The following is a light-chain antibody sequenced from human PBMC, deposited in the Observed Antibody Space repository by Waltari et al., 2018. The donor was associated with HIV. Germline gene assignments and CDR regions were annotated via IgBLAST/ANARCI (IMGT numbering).Light chain of an antibody. J-gene: IGKJ1*01. V-gene: IGKV1-6*01. CDR1: QDIKTD. CDR2: AAS. Sequence: IHMTQSPTSLSASVGDRVTITCRASQDIKTDVDWYHQKPGTAPKLLIYAASTLQSGVPSRFSGTGSGTQFTLTINNLQPEDFGNYFCLQVYYYPWSFGQGTKVEF. CDR3: LQVYYYPWS.